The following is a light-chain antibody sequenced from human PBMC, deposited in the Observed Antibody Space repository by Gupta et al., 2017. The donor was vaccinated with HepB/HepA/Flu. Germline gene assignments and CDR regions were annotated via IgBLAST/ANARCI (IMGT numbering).Light chain of an antibody. J-gene: IGLJ1*01. CDR1: SSNIEAGYD. Sequence: SVLPQPPAAPGAPVPSVTIASTGSSSNIEAGYDVHWYQQLPGPPPKLLLYGNSNRPSGVPDRFSGSKSGTSASLAITGLQAEDEADYYCQSYDSGLSGYVFGTGTKVTVL. CDR2: GNS. CDR3: QSYDSGLSGYV. V-gene: IGLV1-40*01.